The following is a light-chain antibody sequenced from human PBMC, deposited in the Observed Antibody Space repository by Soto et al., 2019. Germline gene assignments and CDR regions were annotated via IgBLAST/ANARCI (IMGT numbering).Light chain of an antibody. CDR3: QQYNNWPPYT. CDR1: QSVSSN. V-gene: IGKV3-15*01. J-gene: IGKJ2*01. Sequence: EIVMTQSPATLSVSPGERATLSRRASQSVSSNLAWYQQKPGQAPRLLIYGASTRATGIPARFSGSGSGTEFTLTISSLQSEDFALYYCQQYNNWPPYTFGQGTKLEIK. CDR2: GAS.